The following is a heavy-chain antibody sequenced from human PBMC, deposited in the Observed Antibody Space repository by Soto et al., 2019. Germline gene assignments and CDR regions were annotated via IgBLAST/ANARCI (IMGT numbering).Heavy chain of an antibody. V-gene: IGHV4-31*03. Sequence: KTSETLSLTCTVSGGSISSGGYYWSWIRQHPGKGLEWIGYIYYSGSTYYNPSLKSRVTISVDTSKNQFSLKLSSVTAADTAVYYCARDVRDFWSGYSQGFDYWGQGTLVTVSS. CDR3: ARDVRDFWSGYSQGFDY. D-gene: IGHD3-3*01. J-gene: IGHJ4*02. CDR2: IYYSGST. CDR1: GGSISSGGYY.